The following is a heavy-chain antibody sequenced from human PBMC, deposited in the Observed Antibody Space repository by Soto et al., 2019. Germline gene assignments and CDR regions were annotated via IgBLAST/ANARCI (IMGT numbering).Heavy chain of an antibody. V-gene: IGHV4-59*08. CDR3: ARIMRFGELYYGMDV. J-gene: IGHJ6*02. Sequence: PSETLSLTCTVSGGSISDHYYMWIRQSPGKGLEWIGYIYYSGSTNYNPSLKSRVTISVDTSKNQFSLKLSSVTAADTSVYYCARIMRFGELYYGMDVWGQGTTVTVSS. CDR1: GGSISDHY. D-gene: IGHD3-10*01. CDR2: IYYSGST.